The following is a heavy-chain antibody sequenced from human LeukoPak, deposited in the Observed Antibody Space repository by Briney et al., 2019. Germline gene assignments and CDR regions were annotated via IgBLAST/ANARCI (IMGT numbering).Heavy chain of an antibody. CDR1: GYTFTGYY. J-gene: IGHJ3*02. CDR3: ARDGNGYGDYGRRAFDI. V-gene: IGHV1-2*06. D-gene: IGHD4-17*01. CDR2: INPNSGGT. Sequence: ASVKDSCKASGYTFTGYYMHWVRQAPGQGLEWMGRINPNSGGTNYAQKFQGRVTMTRDTSISTAYMELSRLRSDDTAVYYCARDGNGYGDYGRRAFDIWGQGTMVTVSS.